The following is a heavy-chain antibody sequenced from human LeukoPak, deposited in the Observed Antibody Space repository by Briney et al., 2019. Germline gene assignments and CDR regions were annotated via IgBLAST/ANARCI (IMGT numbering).Heavy chain of an antibody. CDR2: VSYDGSNK. D-gene: IGHD6-19*01. CDR1: GFTFNSYA. CDR3: ARDRAVAGPYFGY. Sequence: GGSLRLSCAASGFTFNSYAMHWVRQAPGKGLEWVAVVSYDGSNKYYADSVKGRFTISRDNSKNTLYLQMNSLRAEDTAVYYCARDRAVAGPYFGYWGQGTLVTVSS. J-gene: IGHJ4*02. V-gene: IGHV3-30-3*01.